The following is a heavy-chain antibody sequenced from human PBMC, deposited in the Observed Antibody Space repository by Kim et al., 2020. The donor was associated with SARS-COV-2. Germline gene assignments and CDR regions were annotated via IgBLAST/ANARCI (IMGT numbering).Heavy chain of an antibody. CDR1: GFTFSNYG. CDR2: IWYDGNKK. V-gene: IGHV3-33*01. D-gene: IGHD2-15*01. J-gene: IGHJ5*01. Sequence: GGSLRLSCAASGFTFSNYGMHWVRQAPGKGLEWVAVIWYDGNKKYYTDSVKGRFTISRDNSKNTLYLQMNSLRAEDTAVYYCASPLYCSGGSFYSWGQGTLVTVSS. CDR3: ASPLYCSGGSFYS.